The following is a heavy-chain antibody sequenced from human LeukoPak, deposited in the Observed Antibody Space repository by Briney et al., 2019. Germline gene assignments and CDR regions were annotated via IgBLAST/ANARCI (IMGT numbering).Heavy chain of an antibody. CDR3: ARVGHGYSYGHIDY. Sequence: ASVKVSCKASGYTFTSYGISWVRQAPGQGLEWTGWISAYNGNTNYAQKLQGRVTMTTDTSTSTAYMELRSLRSDDTAVYYCARVGHGYSYGHIDYWGQGTLVTVSS. J-gene: IGHJ4*02. CDR2: ISAYNGNT. V-gene: IGHV1-18*01. D-gene: IGHD5-18*01. CDR1: GYTFTSYG.